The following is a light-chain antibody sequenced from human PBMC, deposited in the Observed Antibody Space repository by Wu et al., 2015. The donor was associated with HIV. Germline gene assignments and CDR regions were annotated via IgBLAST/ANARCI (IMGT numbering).Light chain of an antibody. V-gene: IGKV3-20*01. CDR3: QQYGSSLVA. J-gene: IGKJ1*01. CDR2: GAS. Sequence: DIVLTQSPDTLSLSPGERATLSCRVSESVSGYLAWYQQRPGQPPTLLIYGASSRAAGIPDRFSGSGSGTDFTLTISRLEPEDFAVYYCQQYGSSLVAFGQGTKVEIK. CDR1: ESVSGY.